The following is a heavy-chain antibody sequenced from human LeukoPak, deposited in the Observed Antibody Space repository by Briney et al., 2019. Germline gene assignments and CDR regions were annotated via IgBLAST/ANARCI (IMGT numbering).Heavy chain of an antibody. CDR3: ARDEWELPGSYFDY. D-gene: IGHD1-26*01. Sequence: MTGGSLRLSCAASGFTFSSYSMNWVRQAPGKGLEWVSSISSSSSSYIYYADSVKGRFTISRDNAKNSLYLQMNSLRAEDTAVYYCARDEWELPGSYFDYWGQGTLVTVSS. V-gene: IGHV3-21*01. CDR2: ISSSSSSYI. J-gene: IGHJ4*02. CDR1: GFTFSSYS.